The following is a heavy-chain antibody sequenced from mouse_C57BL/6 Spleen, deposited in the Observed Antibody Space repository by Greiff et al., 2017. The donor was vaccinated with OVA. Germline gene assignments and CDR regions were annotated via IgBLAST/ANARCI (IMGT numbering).Heavy chain of an antibody. CDR3: ARERARTSLDY. CDR2: IDPEDGDT. D-gene: IGHD3-2*01. CDR1: GFNFNDYY. J-gene: IGHJ2*01. V-gene: IGHV14-2*01. Sequence: EVQLQQSGAELVKPGASVKLSCTASGFNFNDYYMHWVKQRPEQGLEWIGRIDPEDGDTKYAPKFQGKATITADTSSTTAYLQLSSLTSEDTAVYYCARERARTSLDYWGQGTTLTVSS.